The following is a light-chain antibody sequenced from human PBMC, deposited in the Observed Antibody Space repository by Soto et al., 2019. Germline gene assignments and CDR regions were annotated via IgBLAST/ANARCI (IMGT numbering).Light chain of an antibody. V-gene: IGLV1-40*01. Sequence: QSVLTQPPSVSGAPGQRVTISCTGSSSNIGAGYDVHWYQQLPGTAPKLLIYGNSNRPSGVPDRSSGSKSGTSASLAITGLQAEDEADYYCQSYDSSLIGVFGGGTKLTVL. CDR3: QSYDSSLIGV. J-gene: IGLJ2*01. CDR2: GNS. CDR1: SSNIGAGYD.